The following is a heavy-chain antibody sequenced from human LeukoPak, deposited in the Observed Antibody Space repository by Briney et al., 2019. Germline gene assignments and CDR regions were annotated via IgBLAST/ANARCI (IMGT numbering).Heavy chain of an antibody. CDR3: ARDGGNSGYDLFDY. CDR1: GFTFSRSW. J-gene: IGHJ4*02. Sequence: GGSLRLPCAASGFTFSRSWMTWVRQAPGKGLEWVANINGDGSENSYVDSVRGRFTISRDNAKNSLYLQMNSLRVEDTAVYYCARDGGNSGYDLFDYWGQGTLVTVSS. CDR2: INGDGSEN. V-gene: IGHV3-7*01. D-gene: IGHD5-12*01.